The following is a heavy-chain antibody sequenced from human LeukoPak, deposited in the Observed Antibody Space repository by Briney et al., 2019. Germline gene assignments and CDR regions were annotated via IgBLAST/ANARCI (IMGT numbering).Heavy chain of an antibody. Sequence: PSETLSLTCTVSGASISSYYWSWIRQPPGKGLEWIGYIYYTGNTNYNPSLKSRVTVSVDTSKNQFSLRLTSVTAADTAVYYCARLEYGSGSQDYYYYYMDVWGKGTTVTISS. CDR2: IYYTGNT. V-gene: IGHV4-59*08. J-gene: IGHJ6*03. D-gene: IGHD3-10*01. CDR3: ARLEYGSGSQDYYYYYMDV. CDR1: GASISSYY.